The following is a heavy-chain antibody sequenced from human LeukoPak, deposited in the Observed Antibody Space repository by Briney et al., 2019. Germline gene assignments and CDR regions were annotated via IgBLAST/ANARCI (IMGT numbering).Heavy chain of an antibody. CDR2: IKQEGSEK. Sequence: PGGSLRLSCAASGFTLSSYWMSWLCHAPGRALESVANIKQEGSEKYYVDSVKGRFTISRDNAKNSLYLQMNSLRVEDTAVYYCARGLYNRNYWGQGTLVTVSS. V-gene: IGHV3-7*01. J-gene: IGHJ4*02. D-gene: IGHD1-14*01. CDR1: GFTLSSYW. CDR3: ARGLYNRNY.